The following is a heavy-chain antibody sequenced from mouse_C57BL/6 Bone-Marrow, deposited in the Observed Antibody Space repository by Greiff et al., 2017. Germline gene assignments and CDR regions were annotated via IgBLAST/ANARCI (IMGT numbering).Heavy chain of an antibody. J-gene: IGHJ2*01. V-gene: IGHV5-4*03. CDR3: ARVLFQGFDY. CDR1: GFTFSSYA. D-gene: IGHD1-1*01. Sequence: EVKLMESGGGLVKPGGSLKLSCAASGFTFSSYAMSWVRQTPEKRLEWVATISDGGSYTYYPDNVKGRFTISRDNAKNNLYLQMSHLKSEDTAMDYCARVLFQGFDYWGQGTTLTVSS. CDR2: ISDGGSYT.